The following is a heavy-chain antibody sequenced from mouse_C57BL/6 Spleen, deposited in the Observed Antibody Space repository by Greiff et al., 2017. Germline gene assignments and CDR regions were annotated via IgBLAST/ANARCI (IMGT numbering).Heavy chain of an antibody. D-gene: IGHD1-1*01. V-gene: IGHV1-82*01. J-gene: IGHJ4*01. CDR1: GYAFSSSW. Sequence: VKLMESGPELVQPGASVKISCRASGYAFSSSWLNWVKQRPGKGLEWIGRIYPGDGDTNYNGKFKGKATLTADKSSSTAYMQLSSLTSEDSAVYICARGGYGSSYAMDYWGQGTSVTVSS. CDR3: ARGGYGSSYAMDY. CDR2: IYPGDGDT.